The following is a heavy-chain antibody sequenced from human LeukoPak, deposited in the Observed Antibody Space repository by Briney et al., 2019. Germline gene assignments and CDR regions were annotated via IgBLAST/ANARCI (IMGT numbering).Heavy chain of an antibody. D-gene: IGHD4-17*01. CDR3: ARAESTVTESVFDY. J-gene: IGHJ4*02. Sequence: ASVKVSCKASGYTFTGYYMHWVRQAPGQGLEWMGWINPNSGGTNYAQKFQGWVTMTRDTSISTAYMELSRLRSDDTAVYYCARAESTVTESVFDYWGQGTLVTVFS. CDR2: INPNSGGT. CDR1: GYTFTGYY. V-gene: IGHV1-2*04.